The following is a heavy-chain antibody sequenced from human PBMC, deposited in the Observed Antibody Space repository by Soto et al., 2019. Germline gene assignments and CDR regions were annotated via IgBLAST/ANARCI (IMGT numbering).Heavy chain of an antibody. J-gene: IGHJ3*02. CDR3: ARVMVVGATLGAFDI. CDR2: ISSNGGST. CDR1: GFTFSSCA. Sequence: PGGSLRLSCAASGFTFSSCAMTWVRQAPGKGLEYVSAISSNGGSTYYANSVKGRFTISRDNSKNTLYLQMGSLRAEDMAVYYCARVMVVGATLGAFDIWGQGTMVTVSS. V-gene: IGHV3-64*01. D-gene: IGHD1-26*01.